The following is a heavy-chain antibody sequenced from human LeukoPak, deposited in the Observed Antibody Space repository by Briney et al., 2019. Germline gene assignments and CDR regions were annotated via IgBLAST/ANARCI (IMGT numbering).Heavy chain of an antibody. J-gene: IGHJ4*02. CDR1: GGSISSSNYY. Sequence: PSETLSLTCTVSGGSISSSNYYWGWIRQPPGKGLEWIGSIYYSGSTYYNPSLKSRLTIFVDTTKNQFSLQLSSVTAADTAVYYCAGLGYCSGVSCYGVDYWGQETGVTVSS. V-gene: IGHV4-39*01. D-gene: IGHD2-15*01. CDR3: AGLGYCSGVSCYGVDY. CDR2: IYYSGST.